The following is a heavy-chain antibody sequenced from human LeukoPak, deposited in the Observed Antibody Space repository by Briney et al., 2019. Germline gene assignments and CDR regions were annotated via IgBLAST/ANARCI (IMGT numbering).Heavy chain of an antibody. CDR3: ARDLNFDY. Sequence: PGGSLRLSCAASGFTFSSYSMTWVRQAPGKGLEWVSYISNSSSTIYYADSVKGRFTISRDNAKNSLYLQMNSLRAEDTAVYYCARDLNFDYWGQGTLVTVSS. CDR1: GFTFSSYS. V-gene: IGHV3-48*01. J-gene: IGHJ4*02. CDR2: ISNSSSTI.